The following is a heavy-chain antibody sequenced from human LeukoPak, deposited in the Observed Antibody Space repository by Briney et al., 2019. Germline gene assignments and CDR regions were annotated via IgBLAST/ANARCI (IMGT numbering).Heavy chain of an antibody. Sequence: PSETLSLTCAISGGSINSHYWGWIRQPPGKALQWIGNVYYTGKSSYNPSLRSRVTISLDTSKNHLSLNLTSVLAADTAIYYCVRRDAGWNYFDYWGQGCLVSVSS. CDR2: VYYTGKS. V-gene: IGHV4-59*08. D-gene: IGHD6-19*01. CDR1: GGSINSHY. J-gene: IGHJ4*02. CDR3: VRRDAGWNYFDY.